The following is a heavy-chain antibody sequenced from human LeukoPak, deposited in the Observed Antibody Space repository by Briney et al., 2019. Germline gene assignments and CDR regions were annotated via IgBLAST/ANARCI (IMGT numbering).Heavy chain of an antibody. CDR1: GYTFTTYG. J-gene: IGHJ3*02. CDR3: ATGIITGTTGDAFDI. V-gene: IGHV1-18*01. CDR2: ISAYNGNT. Sequence: GASVKVSCKASGYTFTTYGISWVRQAPGQGLEWMGWISAYNGNTNYAQKLQGRVTMTTDTSTSTAYMELRSLRSDDTAVYYCATGIITGTTGDAFDIWGQGTMVTVSS. D-gene: IGHD1-20*01.